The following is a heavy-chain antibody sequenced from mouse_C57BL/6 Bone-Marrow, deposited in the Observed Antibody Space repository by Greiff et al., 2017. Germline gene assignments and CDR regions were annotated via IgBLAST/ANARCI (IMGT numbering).Heavy chain of an antibody. V-gene: IGHV14-4*01. CDR1: GFNIKDDY. CDR2: IDPENGDT. J-gene: IGHJ2*01. Sequence: EVKLMESGAELVRPGASVKLSCTASGFNIKDDYMHWVKQRPEQGLEWIGWIDPENGDTEYAPKFQGKATITADTSSNTAYLQLSSLTSEDTAVYYCTSFYSGLVGDYWGQGTTLTVSS. CDR3: TSFYSGLVGDY. D-gene: IGHD2-1*01.